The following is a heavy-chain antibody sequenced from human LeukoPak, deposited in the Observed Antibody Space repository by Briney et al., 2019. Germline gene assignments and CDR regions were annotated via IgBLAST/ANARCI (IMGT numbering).Heavy chain of an antibody. CDR1: GYSISSGYY. J-gene: IGHJ5*02. CDR2: IYQSGST. V-gene: IGHV4-38-2*02. CDR3: ARVPGPNWFDP. Sequence: SETLSLTCTVSGYSISSGYYWGWIRQPPGKGLEWIGCIYQSGSTYYNPSLKSRVTISVDTSKNQFSLKLSSVTAADTAVYFCARVPGPNWFDPWGQGALVTVSS.